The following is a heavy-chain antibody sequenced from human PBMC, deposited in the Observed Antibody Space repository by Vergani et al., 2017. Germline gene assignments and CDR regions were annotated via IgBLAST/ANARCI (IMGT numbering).Heavy chain of an antibody. CDR2: IYYSGST. Sequence: QVQLQESGPGLVKPSQTLSLTCTVSGGSISSGGYYWSWIRQHPGKGLEWIGYIYYSGSTYYNPSLKSRVTISVDTSKNQFSLKLSSVTAADTAVYYCARGRVKGIVVVPAWVGPAFDIWGQGTMVTVSS. CDR3: ARGRVKGIVVVPAWVGPAFDI. J-gene: IGHJ3*02. CDR1: GGSISSGGYY. D-gene: IGHD2-2*01. V-gene: IGHV4-31*03.